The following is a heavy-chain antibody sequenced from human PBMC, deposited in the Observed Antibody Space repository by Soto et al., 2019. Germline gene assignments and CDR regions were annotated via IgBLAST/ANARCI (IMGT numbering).Heavy chain of an antibody. Sequence: GGSLRLSCAASGFTFSSYSMNWVRQAPGKGLEWVSYISSSSSTIYYADSVKGRFTISRDNAKNSLYLQMNSLRAEDTAVYYCATEDIVAALDYWGQGTLVTVSS. CDR1: GFTFSSYS. V-gene: IGHV3-48*01. CDR2: ISSSSSTI. CDR3: ATEDIVAALDY. D-gene: IGHD5-12*01. J-gene: IGHJ4*02.